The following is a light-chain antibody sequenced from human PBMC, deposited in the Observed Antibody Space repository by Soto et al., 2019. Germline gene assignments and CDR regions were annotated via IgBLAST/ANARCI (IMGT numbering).Light chain of an antibody. J-gene: IGKJ3*01. V-gene: IGKV3-20*01. CDR2: DAS. Sequence: EIVLTQSPGTLSLSPGERATLSCRASQSVSSSHSTCLAWYQQKPGQAPRLLIYDASSRATGIPDRFSGSGSGTDFTLTISRLEPEDFAVYYCHHYGSSPIFTFGPGTKVDIK. CDR3: HHYGSSPIFT. CDR1: QSVSSSH.